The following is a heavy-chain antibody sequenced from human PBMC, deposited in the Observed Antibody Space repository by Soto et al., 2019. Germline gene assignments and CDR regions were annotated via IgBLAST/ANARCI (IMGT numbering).Heavy chain of an antibody. D-gene: IGHD2-15*01. Sequence: SETLSLTCTVSGGSISSGGYYWSWIRQHPGKGLEWIGYIYYSGSTYYNPSLKSRVTISVDTSKNQLSLKLSSVTAADTAVYYCARLSRADCSGGSCYYYGMDVWGQGTTVIVSS. CDR3: ARLSRADCSGGSCYYYGMDV. J-gene: IGHJ6*02. CDR2: IYYSGST. CDR1: GGSISSGGYY. V-gene: IGHV4-31*03.